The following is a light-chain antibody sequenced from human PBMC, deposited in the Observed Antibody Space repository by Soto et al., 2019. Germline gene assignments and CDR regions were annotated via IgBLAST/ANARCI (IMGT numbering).Light chain of an antibody. CDR3: QQRISWPLT. V-gene: IGKV3-11*01. CDR2: DAS. J-gene: IGKJ5*01. CDR1: QSVSSY. Sequence: EIVLTQSPATLSLALGERATLSCRASQSVSSYLAWYQQKPGQAPRLLIYDASNRATGIPARFSGSGSGTDFTLTISSLEPEDFAVYYCQQRISWPLTFGQGTRLEIK.